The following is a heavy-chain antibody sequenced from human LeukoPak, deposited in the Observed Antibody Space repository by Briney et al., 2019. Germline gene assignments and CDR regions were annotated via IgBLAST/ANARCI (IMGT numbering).Heavy chain of an antibody. V-gene: IGHV4-4*09. CDR1: GGSISSYY. Sequence: SETLSLTCTVSGGSISSYYWSWIRQPPGKGLEWIGYIYTSGSTNYNPSLKSRVTISVDTSKNQFSLKLSSVTAADTAVYYCARQVYYYDSRGLDAFDIWGRGTMVTVSS. CDR2: IYTSGST. CDR3: ARQVYYYDSRGLDAFDI. D-gene: IGHD3-22*01. J-gene: IGHJ3*02.